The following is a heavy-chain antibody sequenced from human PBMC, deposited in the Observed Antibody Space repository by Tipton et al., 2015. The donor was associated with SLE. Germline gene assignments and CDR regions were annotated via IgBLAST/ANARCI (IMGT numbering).Heavy chain of an antibody. CDR2: IYFSGST. CDR3: ASGHWELHPYGAFDV. CDR1: GGSISSGAYY. D-gene: IGHD3-10*01. Sequence: TLSLTCTVSGGSISSGAYYWNWIRQHPGKGLEWIGHIYFSGSTYYNPSLKSRLTLSIDTSKNQFSLKLTSVTAADTAVYYCASGHWELHPYGAFDVWGHGTRVTVPS. V-gene: IGHV4-31*03. J-gene: IGHJ3*01.